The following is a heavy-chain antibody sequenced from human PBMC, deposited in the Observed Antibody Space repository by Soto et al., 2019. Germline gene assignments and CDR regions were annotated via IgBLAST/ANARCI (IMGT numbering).Heavy chain of an antibody. CDR1: GVTVSNNY. V-gene: IGHV3-66*01. Sequence: EVKLVESGGGLVQPGGSLRLSCAASGVTVSNNYMTWVRQAPGKGLELVSSIYSTGNTFYADSVKGRFTISRDNSKNMLYLQMNSLRVEDTAVYYCARNVPVTTLGYWGQGTLVTVSS. CDR2: IYSTGNT. J-gene: IGHJ4*02. D-gene: IGHD4-17*01. CDR3: ARNVPVTTLGY.